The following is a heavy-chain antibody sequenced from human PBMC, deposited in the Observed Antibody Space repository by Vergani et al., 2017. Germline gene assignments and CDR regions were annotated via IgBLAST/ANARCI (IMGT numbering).Heavy chain of an antibody. J-gene: IGHJ4*02. CDR1: GGSFNDYW. CDR2: IFSSGTN. CDR3: ARGSRAEGGSGPDK. Sequence: QSQLQQWGAGLLKPSETLSLTCAIYGGSFNDYWWTWIRQPAGKTLEWIGEIFSSGTNNYNPSFKNRVTMSVDTSKNPFSLKLNSVNAADTAVYYCARGSRAEGGSGPDKWGQGTLVTVSS. V-gene: IGHV4-59*10. D-gene: IGHD6-13*01.